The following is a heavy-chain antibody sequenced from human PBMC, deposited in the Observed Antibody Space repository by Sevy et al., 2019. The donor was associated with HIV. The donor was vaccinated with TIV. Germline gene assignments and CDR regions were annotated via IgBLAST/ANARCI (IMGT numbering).Heavy chain of an antibody. J-gene: IGHJ4*02. D-gene: IGHD6-19*01. CDR2: ISSSGTTT. CDR3: AKVLHRRGWYQWGFDF. CDR1: GFTFSDYH. Sequence: GGSLRLSCAASGFTFSDYHMSWIRQAPGKGLEWVSYISSSGTTTYYADSVKGRFTISRDNAKNSLYLQMNSLRDEDTGIYYCAKVLHRRGWYQWGFDFWGQGTPVTVSS. V-gene: IGHV3-11*01.